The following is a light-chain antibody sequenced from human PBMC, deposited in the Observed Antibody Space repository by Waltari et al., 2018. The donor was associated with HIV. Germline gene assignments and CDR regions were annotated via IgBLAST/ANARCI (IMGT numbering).Light chain of an antibody. CDR2: AAS. Sequence: DIQMTQSPSSLSASVGDRVTITCPEKHNISSNLILDQQKPGKASNLLSHAASSLQSGVPSRFSGSGSGTDFTLTISSLQPEVIAIYHCQQSNTEPLMFGQETKV. J-gene: IGKJ1*01. CDR1: HNISSN. CDR3: QQSNTEPLM. V-gene: IGKV1-39*01.